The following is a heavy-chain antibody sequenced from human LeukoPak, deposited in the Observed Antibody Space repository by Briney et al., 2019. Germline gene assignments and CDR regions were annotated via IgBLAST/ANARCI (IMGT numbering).Heavy chain of an antibody. J-gene: IGHJ4*02. D-gene: IGHD5-24*01. CDR2: IYPGESDT. CDR3: ASCRDGYSADY. CDR1: GYSFTSYW. V-gene: IGHV5-51*01. Sequence: GESLKISCKGSGYSFTSYWIGWVRQMPGKGLEWMGIIYPGESDTRYSPSFQGKVTISAHKSNSTAYLQGSSLKASGTAMYYCASCRDGYSADYWGQGTLVTVSS.